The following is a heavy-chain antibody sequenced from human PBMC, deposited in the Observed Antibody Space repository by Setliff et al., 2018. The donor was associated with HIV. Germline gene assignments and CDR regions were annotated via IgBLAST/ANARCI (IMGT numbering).Heavy chain of an antibody. CDR3: ARHGSSWYYFDY. J-gene: IGHJ4*02. CDR2: IYYSGST. D-gene: IGHD6-13*01. V-gene: IGHV4-59*08. Sequence: NPSETLSLTCTVSGGSTSSYYWSWIRQPPGKGLEWIGYIYYSGSTNYNPSPKSRVTISVDTSKNQFSLKLSSVTAADTAVYYCARHGSSWYYFDYWGQGTLVTVSS. CDR1: GGSTSSYY.